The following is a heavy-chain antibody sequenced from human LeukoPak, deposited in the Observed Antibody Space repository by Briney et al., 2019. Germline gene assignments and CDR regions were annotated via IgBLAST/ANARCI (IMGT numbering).Heavy chain of an antibody. CDR3: ARDPHPTARPFDY. D-gene: IGHD6-6*01. CDR1: GGSISSSSYY. J-gene: IGHJ4*02. V-gene: IGHV4-39*07. Sequence: KSSETLSLTCTVSGGSISSSSYYWGWIRQPPGKGLEWIGSIYYSGSTYYNPSLKSRVTMSVDTSKNQFSLKLSSVTAADTAVYYCARDPHPTARPFDYWGQGTLVTVSS. CDR2: IYYSGST.